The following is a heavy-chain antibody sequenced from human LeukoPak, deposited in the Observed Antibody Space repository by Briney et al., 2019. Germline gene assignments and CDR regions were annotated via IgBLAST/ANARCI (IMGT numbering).Heavy chain of an antibody. D-gene: IGHD3-16*02. J-gene: IGHJ6*03. Sequence: PSETLSLTCAVYGGSFSGYYWSWIRQPPGKGLEWIGEINHSGSTNYNPSLKSRVTISVDTSKNQFSLKLSSVTAADTAVYYCVREGYDYVWGSYRYTGYMDVWGKGTTVTVSS. CDR2: INHSGST. V-gene: IGHV4-34*01. CDR3: VREGYDYVWGSYRYTGYMDV. CDR1: GGSFSGYY.